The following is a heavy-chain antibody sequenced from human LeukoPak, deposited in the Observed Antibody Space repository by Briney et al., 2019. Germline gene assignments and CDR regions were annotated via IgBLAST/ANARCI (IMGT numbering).Heavy chain of an antibody. Sequence: GGSLRLPCEASGFTFDGYTMFWVRQAPGKGPEWVSLISGDGRSIYYVDSVKGRFTISRDNSKNSLYLQMNSLRAEDTAVYYCARGWSSSSFFDYWGQGTLVTVSS. CDR1: GFTFDGYT. CDR3: ARGWSSSSFFDY. V-gene: IGHV3-43*01. D-gene: IGHD6-6*01. CDR2: ISGDGRSI. J-gene: IGHJ4*02.